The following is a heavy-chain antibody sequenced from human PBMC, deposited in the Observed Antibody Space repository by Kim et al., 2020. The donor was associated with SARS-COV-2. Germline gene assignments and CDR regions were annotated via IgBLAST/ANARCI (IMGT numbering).Heavy chain of an antibody. V-gene: IGHV4-39*01. J-gene: IGHJ4*02. CDR2: IYYSGST. CDR1: GGSISSSSYY. D-gene: IGHD6-19*01. CDR3: ARQSAAQWLVHFDY. Sequence: SETLSLTCTVSGGSISSSSYYWGWIRQPPGKGLEWIGSIYYSGSTYYNPSLKSRVTISVDTSKNQFSLKLSSVTAADTAVYYCARQSAAQWLVHFDYWGQGTLVTVSS.